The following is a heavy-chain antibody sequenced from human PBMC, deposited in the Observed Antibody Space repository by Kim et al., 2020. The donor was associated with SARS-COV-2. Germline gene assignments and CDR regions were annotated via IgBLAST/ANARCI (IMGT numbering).Heavy chain of an antibody. Sequence: GGSLRLSCAASGFTFSNYAMTWIRQAPGKGLQWVSYISGDSTIKNYADSVKGRFTISRDNAKNTLYLHMNSLRAEDTATYFCAKDAAQRSYNCDYLGYG. CDR2: ISGDSTIK. V-gene: IGHV3-23*01. CDR3: AKDAAQRSYNCDY. D-gene: IGHD1-26*01. CDR1: GFTFSNYA. J-gene: IGHJ4*01.